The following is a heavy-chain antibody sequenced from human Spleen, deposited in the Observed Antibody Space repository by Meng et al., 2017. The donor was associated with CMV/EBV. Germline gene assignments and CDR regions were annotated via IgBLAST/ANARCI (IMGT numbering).Heavy chain of an antibody. D-gene: IGHD5-18*01. CDR3: AVKGYLSMDTAMVGYY. CDR2: IYHSGST. J-gene: IGHJ4*02. CDR1: GGSISSNIW. Sequence: SGGSISSNIWWSLVRQPPGKGLEWIGEIYHSGSTNYNPSLKSRVTISVDRSKNQFSLKLNSVTAADTAVYYCAVKGYLSMDTAMVGYYWGQGTLSPSPQ. V-gene: IGHV4-4*02.